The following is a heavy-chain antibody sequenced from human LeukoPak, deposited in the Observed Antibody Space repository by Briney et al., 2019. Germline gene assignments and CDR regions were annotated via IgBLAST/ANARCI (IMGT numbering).Heavy chain of an antibody. D-gene: IGHD6-13*01. V-gene: IGHV1-2*02. J-gene: IGHJ5*02. CDR1: GYTFTGYY. Sequence: ASVKVSCKASGYTFTGYYMHWVRQAPGQGLEWMGWINPNSGGTNYAQKFQGRVTMTRDTFISTAYMELSRLRSDDTAVYYCARDWEQLVLSRKVNWFDPWGQGTLVTVSS. CDR3: ARDWEQLVLSRKVNWFDP. CDR2: INPNSGGT.